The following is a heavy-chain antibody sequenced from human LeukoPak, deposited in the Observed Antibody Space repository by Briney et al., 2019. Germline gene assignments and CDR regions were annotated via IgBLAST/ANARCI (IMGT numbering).Heavy chain of an antibody. Sequence: SETLSLTCTVSGGSISRYYWSWIRQPAGKGLEWIGRIYSSGSTHYNPSLRSRVTMSVDTSKNQFSLKLSSVTAADTAVYYCARISCSGGSCYLDYWGQGTLVTVSS. J-gene: IGHJ4*02. CDR1: GGSISRYY. CDR2: IYSSGST. CDR3: ARISCSGGSCYLDY. V-gene: IGHV4-4*07. D-gene: IGHD2-15*01.